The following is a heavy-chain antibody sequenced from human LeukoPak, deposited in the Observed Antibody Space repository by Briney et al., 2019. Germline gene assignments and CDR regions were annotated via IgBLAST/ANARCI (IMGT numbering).Heavy chain of an antibody. CDR1: GFTFSSYW. J-gene: IGHJ4*02. CDR3: ASGHYFGFDF. V-gene: IGHV3-7*03. D-gene: IGHD3-10*01. Sequence: GGSLRLSCAASGFTFSSYWMNWARQAPGKGLEWVASINHNGNVNYYVDSVKGRFTISRDNAKNSLYLQMSNLRAEDTAVYYCASGHYFGFDFWGQGTRVTVSS. CDR2: INHNGNVN.